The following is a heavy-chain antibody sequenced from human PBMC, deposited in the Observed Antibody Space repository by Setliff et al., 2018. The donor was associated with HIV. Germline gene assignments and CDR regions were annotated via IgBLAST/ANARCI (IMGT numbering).Heavy chain of an antibody. V-gene: IGHV1-18*01. D-gene: IGHD1-26*01. Sequence: ASVKVSCKASGYTFISHGYSWVRQAPGQGLQRMGWISGYNGDTNYAQELQGRVTMTTDTSTSTAYMELRSLRSDDTAVYYCARTLVGPTGGYYFDYWGQGTLVTVSS. CDR1: GYTFISHG. CDR3: ARTLVGPTGGYYFDY. CDR2: ISGYNGDT. J-gene: IGHJ4*02.